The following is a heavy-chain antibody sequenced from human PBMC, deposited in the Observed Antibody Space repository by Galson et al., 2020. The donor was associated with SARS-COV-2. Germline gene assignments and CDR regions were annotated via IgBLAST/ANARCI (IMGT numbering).Heavy chain of an antibody. J-gene: IGHJ4*02. CDR2: IKQDGSEK. Sequence: GSLRLSCAASGFTFSSYWMSWVRQAPGKGLEWVANIKQDGSEKYYVDSVKGRFTISRDNAKNSLYLQMNSLRAEDTAVYYCAREYYDFWSGFMFKYYFDYWGQGTLVTVSS. CDR1: GFTFSSYW. CDR3: AREYYDFWSGFMFKYYFDY. D-gene: IGHD3-3*01. V-gene: IGHV3-7*01.